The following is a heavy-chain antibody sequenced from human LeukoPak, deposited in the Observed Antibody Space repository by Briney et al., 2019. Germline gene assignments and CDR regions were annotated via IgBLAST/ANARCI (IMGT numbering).Heavy chain of an antibody. CDR1: GGSISSYY. J-gene: IGHJ5*02. V-gene: IGHV4-59*12. Sequence: SETLSLTCTVSGGSISSYYWSWIRQPPGKGLEWIGYIYYSGSTYYNPSLKSRVTISVDTSKNQFSLKLSSVTAADTAVYYCARDGGWFGELSANDPWGQGTLVTVSS. CDR3: ARDGGWFGELSANDP. CDR2: IYYSGST. D-gene: IGHD3-10*01.